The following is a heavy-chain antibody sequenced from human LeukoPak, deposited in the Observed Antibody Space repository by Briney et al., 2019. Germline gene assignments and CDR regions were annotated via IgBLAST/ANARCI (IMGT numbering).Heavy chain of an antibody. CDR2: IIPIFGTA. CDR1: GGTFITYT. J-gene: IGHJ4*02. V-gene: IGHV1-69*05. Sequence: ASVTVSCKASGGTFITYTINWVRQAPGQGLEWMGGIIPIFGTANYAQKFQGRITITTDDSTSTAYMELSSLRSEDTAVYYCATYMLRDNWNVHTFDSWGQGTLVTVSS. D-gene: IGHD1-1*01. CDR3: ATYMLRDNWNVHTFDS.